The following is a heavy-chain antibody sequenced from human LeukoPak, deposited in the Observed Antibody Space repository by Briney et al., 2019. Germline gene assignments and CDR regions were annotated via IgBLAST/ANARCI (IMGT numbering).Heavy chain of an antibody. D-gene: IGHD3-22*01. CDR2: IRSKAYGGTT. J-gene: IGHJ4*02. V-gene: IGHV3-49*04. Sequence: GGSLRLSCTASGFTFGDYAMSWVRQAPGKGLEWVVFIRSKAYGGTTEYAASVKGRFTISRDDSKSIAYLQMNSLKTEDTAVYYCTRAVGYYDSSGYSTPAYFDYWGQGTLVTVSS. CDR1: GFTFGDYA. CDR3: TRAVGYYDSSGYSTPAYFDY.